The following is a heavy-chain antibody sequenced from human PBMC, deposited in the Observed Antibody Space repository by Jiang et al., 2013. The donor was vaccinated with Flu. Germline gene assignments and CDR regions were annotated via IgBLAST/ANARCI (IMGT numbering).Heavy chain of an antibody. V-gene: IGHV3-48*01. Sequence: VQLVESGGGLVQPGGSLRLSCAASGFTFSSYSMNWVRQAPGKGLEWVSYISSSGGVTYYADSVKGRITVSRDNAKNSLYLQMNSLRAEDTAVYYCARDLISGPATYDYWGQGTLVTVSS. CDR2: ISSSGGVT. J-gene: IGHJ4*02. D-gene: IGHD3-10*01. CDR3: ARDLISGPATYDY. CDR1: GFTFSSYS.